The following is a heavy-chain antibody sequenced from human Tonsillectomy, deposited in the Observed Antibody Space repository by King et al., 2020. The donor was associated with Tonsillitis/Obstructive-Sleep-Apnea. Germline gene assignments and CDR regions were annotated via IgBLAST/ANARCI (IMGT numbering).Heavy chain of an antibody. D-gene: IGHD2-2*01. CDR3: TKVERQYCSTSSCQFDY. V-gene: IGHV3-9*01. Sequence: QLVQSGGVLVQPGRSQRLSCAASGFTFDDYAMHWVRQAPGKGLEWVSGISWNSGIILYADSVKGRFTISRDNVKNFVYLQMNGLGTEDTAFYYCTKVERQYCSTSSCQFDYWGQGTLVAVSS. CDR1: GFTFDDYA. J-gene: IGHJ4*02. CDR2: ISWNSGII.